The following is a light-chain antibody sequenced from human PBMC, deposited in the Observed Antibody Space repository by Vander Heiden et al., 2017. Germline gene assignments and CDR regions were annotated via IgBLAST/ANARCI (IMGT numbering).Light chain of an antibody. J-gene: IGLJ3*02. V-gene: IGLV3-1*01. Sequence: SYDLTQPPSVSVSPGQTATIACSGDDLGDKYVSWYQQRPGQSPVLVMDQRDKRPSGIPERFSGSSSGNTATLAIIGTQAVDEAAYYCQAWDSRSVAFGGGTQLTVL. CDR1: DLGDKY. CDR3: QAWDSRSVA. CDR2: QRD.